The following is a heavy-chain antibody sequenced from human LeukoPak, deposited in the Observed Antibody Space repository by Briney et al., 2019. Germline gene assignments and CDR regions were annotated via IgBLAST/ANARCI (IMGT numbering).Heavy chain of an antibody. Sequence: GGSLRISCAASGFTSGNYWMSWVRQAPGEGLEWVANIKQDGSEKYYVDSVKGRFTISRDNAKNSLYLQMNSLRAEDTAVYYCARDRGSSGWYEFDYWGQGTLVTVSS. CDR2: IKQDGSEK. CDR1: GFTSGNYW. J-gene: IGHJ4*02. D-gene: IGHD6-19*01. CDR3: ARDRGSSGWYEFDY. V-gene: IGHV3-7*01.